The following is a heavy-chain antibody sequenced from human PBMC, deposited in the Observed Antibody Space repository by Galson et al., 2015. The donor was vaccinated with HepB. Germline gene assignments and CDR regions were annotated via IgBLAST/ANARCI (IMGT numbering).Heavy chain of an antibody. CDR2: IYTSGST. CDR3: ARDSGCSSTSCYAINWFDP. V-gene: IGHV4-61*02. D-gene: IGHD2-2*01. Sequence: TLSLTCTVSGGSISSGSYYWSWIRQPAGKGLEWIGRIYTSGSTNYNPSLKSRVTMSVDTSKNQFSLKLSSVTAADTAVYYCARDSGCSSTSCYAINWFDPWGQGTLVTVSS. CDR1: GGSISSGSYY. J-gene: IGHJ5*02.